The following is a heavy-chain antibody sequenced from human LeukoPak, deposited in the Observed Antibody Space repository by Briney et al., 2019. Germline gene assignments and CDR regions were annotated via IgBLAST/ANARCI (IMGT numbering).Heavy chain of an antibody. V-gene: IGHV4-59*08. Sequence: SETLSLTCTVSGGSISSYYWSWIRQPPGKGLEWIGYIYYSGSTNYNPSLKSRVTISVDTSKNQFSLKLSSVTAADTAVYYCAGSYYYDSSGYFGEYFQHWGQGTLVTVSS. D-gene: IGHD3-22*01. CDR1: GGSISSYY. CDR3: AGSYYYDSSGYFGEYFQH. CDR2: IYYSGST. J-gene: IGHJ1*01.